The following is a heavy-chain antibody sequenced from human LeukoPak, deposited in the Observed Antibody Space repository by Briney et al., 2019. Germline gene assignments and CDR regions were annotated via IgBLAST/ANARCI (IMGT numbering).Heavy chain of an antibody. J-gene: IGHJ3*02. Sequence: GGSLRLSCAASGFTFSSYWMSWLRQAPGKGLEWVANIKQDGSEKYYVDSVKGRFTISRDNAKNSLYLQMNSLRAEDTAVYNCAKLSYDSSGREAFDIWGQGTMVTVSS. CDR3: AKLSYDSSGREAFDI. V-gene: IGHV3-7*01. D-gene: IGHD3-22*01. CDR1: GFTFSSYW. CDR2: IKQDGSEK.